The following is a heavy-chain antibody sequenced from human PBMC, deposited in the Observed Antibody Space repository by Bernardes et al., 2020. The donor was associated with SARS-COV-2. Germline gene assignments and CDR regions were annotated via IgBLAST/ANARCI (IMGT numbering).Heavy chain of an antibody. CDR3: AREPSRRADL. D-gene: IGHD2-2*01. V-gene: IGHV3-23*01. CDR2: ITERSERS. CDR1: GFTFGSYG. Sequence: LRLSCAASGFTFGSYGMSWVRQAPGKGLEWVAYITERSERSIYADSVKGQFTISRDNSRDTLYLQLSNLRAEDTAIYYCAREPSRRADLWGQGTLVTVSS. J-gene: IGHJ5*02.